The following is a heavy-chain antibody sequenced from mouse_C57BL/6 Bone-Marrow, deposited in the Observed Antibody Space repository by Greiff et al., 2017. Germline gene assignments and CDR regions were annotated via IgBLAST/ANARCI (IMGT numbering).Heavy chain of an antibody. Sequence: QVQLQQSGPGLVQPSQSLSITCTVSGFSLTSYGVHWVRQSPGKGLEWLGVIWSGGSTDYNAAFISRLSISKDNSKSQVFFKMNSLQADDTAIYYCAGNDGYYVSYYYAMDYWGQGTSVTVSS. V-gene: IGHV2-2*01. CDR3: AGNDGYYVSYYYAMDY. CDR2: IWSGGST. CDR1: GFSLTSYG. J-gene: IGHJ4*01. D-gene: IGHD2-3*01.